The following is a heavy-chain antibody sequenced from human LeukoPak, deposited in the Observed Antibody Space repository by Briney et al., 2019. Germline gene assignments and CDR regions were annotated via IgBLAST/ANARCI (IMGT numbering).Heavy chain of an antibody. J-gene: IGHJ4*02. V-gene: IGHV1-18*01. CDR3: ARDNPTLFDY. Sequence: ASVKVSCKASGYTFTSYGISWVRQAPGQGLEWMGWISAYSGNTDYARKFQGRVTLTTDTSTSTAYMELRSLRSDDTAVYYCARDNPTLFDYWGQGTLVTVSS. CDR2: ISAYSGNT. CDR1: GYTFTSYG.